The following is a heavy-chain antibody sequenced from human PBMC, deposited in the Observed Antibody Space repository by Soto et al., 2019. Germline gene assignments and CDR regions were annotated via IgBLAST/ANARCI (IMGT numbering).Heavy chain of an antibody. CDR1: GYTVTTYD. D-gene: IGHD1-26*01. Sequence: QVQLVQSGPEVKKPGASVKVACKAAGYTVTTYDFHWVRQAPGQGLEWMGWLNPKSGMTGSAQKFQGRVTMTRDSSISTVYMELSSLRSEDTDVYYCASVAGSPDYWGQGTLVTVSS. J-gene: IGHJ4*02. V-gene: IGHV1-8*01. CDR2: LNPKSGMT. CDR3: ASVAGSPDY.